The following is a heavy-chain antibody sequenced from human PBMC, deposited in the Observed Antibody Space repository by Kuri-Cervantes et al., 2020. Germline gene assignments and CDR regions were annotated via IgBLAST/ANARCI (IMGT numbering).Heavy chain of an antibody. J-gene: IGHJ4*02. CDR1: GGSISSSSYY. Sequence: SETLSLTCTVSGGSISSSSYYWGWIRQPPGKGLEWIGSIYYSGSTYYNPSLKSRVTISVDTSKNQFSLKLSSVTAADTAVYYCARHRYRWELSPFDYWGQGTLVTVSS. CDR3: ARHRYRWELSPFDY. V-gene: IGHV4-39*01. CDR2: IYYSGST. D-gene: IGHD1-26*01.